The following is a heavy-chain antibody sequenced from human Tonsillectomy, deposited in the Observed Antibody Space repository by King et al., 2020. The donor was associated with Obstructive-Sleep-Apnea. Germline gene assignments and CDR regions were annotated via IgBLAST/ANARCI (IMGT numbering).Heavy chain of an antibody. J-gene: IGHJ4*02. CDR3: AKDITGAT. D-gene: IGHD1-7*01. Sequence: VQLVESGGGLVQPGGSLRLSCAASGFTFSRHDMTWVRQAPGKGLEWVSAITDSASGGQIYYADSVKGRFTISRDNSKNTLYLQLNSLKAEDTAVYFCAKDITGATWGQGTLVTVSS. V-gene: IGHV3-23*04. CDR2: ITDSASGGQI. CDR1: GFTFSRHD.